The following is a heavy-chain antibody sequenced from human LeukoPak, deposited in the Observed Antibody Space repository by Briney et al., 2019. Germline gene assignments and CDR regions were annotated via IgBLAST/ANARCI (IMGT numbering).Heavy chain of an antibody. CDR3: ARGRGSQTSPGSGWYGRGWFDP. V-gene: IGHV4-34*01. J-gene: IGHJ5*02. D-gene: IGHD6-19*01. CDR1: SESFSGFY. Sequence: PSETLSLTCGVYSESFSGFYWSWIRQSPGKGLDWVGEINYSGSTNYNPSLKSRVTISADTSRNQFSLNLTSVTAADTAVYYCARGRGSQTSPGSGWYGRGWFDPWGQGTLVTVSS. CDR2: INYSGST.